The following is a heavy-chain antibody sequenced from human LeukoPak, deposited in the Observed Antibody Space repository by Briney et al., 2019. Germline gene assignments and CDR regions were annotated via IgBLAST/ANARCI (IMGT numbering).Heavy chain of an antibody. CDR3: ARGEVDFWSGWNWFDP. V-gene: IGHV4-59*12. J-gene: IGHJ5*02. Sequence: PSETLSLTCTVSGGSIRSYYWSWIRQPPGKGLEWIGYIYHSGSTNYNPSLKSRVTMSVDTSKNQFSLKLSSVTAADTAVYYCARGEVDFWSGWNWFDPWGQGTLVTVSS. CDR2: IYHSGST. D-gene: IGHD3-3*01. CDR1: GGSIRSYY.